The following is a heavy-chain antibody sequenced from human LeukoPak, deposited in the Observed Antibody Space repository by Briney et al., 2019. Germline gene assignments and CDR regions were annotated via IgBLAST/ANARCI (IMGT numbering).Heavy chain of an antibody. CDR2: IDDSGRT. D-gene: IGHD6-13*01. Sequence: PSETLCLTCAVSGVSISSSGYCWGCDRQPPGKGMEWLVCIDDSGRTYSNPSLRSRVTSSVNTTKNQFTLKLSSGTAAATAVYYCARQGHSSIYSSRATEFDYWGQGTLVTVSS. V-gene: IGHV4-39*01. CDR3: ARQGHSSIYSSRATEFDY. CDR1: GVSISSSGYC. J-gene: IGHJ4*02.